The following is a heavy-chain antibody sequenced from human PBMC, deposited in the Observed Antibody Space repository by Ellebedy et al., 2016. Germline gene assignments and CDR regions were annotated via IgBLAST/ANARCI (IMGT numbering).Heavy chain of an antibody. CDR3: AKCRHSTGCLLDS. D-gene: IGHD6-19*01. CDR1: GFTFSGFA. V-gene: IGHV3-23*01. CDR2: ISSAGSP. Sequence: GGSLRLSCAASGFTFSGFAMSWVRQAPGKGLEWVSTISSAGSPNYADSVRGRFTIPRDSSKDTLYLEMDSLRADDTAIYYCAKCRHSTGCLLDSWGQGTLVTVSS. J-gene: IGHJ4*02.